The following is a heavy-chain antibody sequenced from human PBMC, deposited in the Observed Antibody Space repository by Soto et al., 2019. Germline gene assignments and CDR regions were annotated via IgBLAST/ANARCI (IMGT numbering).Heavy chain of an antibody. V-gene: IGHV2-26*01. J-gene: IGHJ6*02. CDR3: ARMKVDSYQFYYAMDV. CDR2: IFSDNER. CDR1: GFSLSTSGVG. D-gene: IGHD3-9*01. Sequence: SGPTLVNPTQTLTLTCTFSGFSLSTSGVGVSWIRQPPGKALEWLAHIFSDNERSYSTSLQGRLTISKDTSGSQVVLSMTNVDPVDTATYYCARMKVDSYQFYYAMDVWGQGTTVTVSS.